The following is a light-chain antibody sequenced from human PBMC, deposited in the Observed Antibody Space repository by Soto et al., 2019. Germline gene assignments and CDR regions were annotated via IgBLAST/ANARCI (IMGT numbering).Light chain of an antibody. J-gene: IGLJ1*01. CDR1: SSDVGGYNY. CDR3: TSHAGSNNYV. CDR2: EVS. Sequence: QSVLAQPPSASWSPGQSATISCTVTSSDVGGYNYVSWYQQHPGKAPELIISEVSKRPSGVPDRFSGSKSGNTASLTVSGLQAEDEADYYCTSHAGSNNYVFGTGTKVTVL. V-gene: IGLV2-8*01.